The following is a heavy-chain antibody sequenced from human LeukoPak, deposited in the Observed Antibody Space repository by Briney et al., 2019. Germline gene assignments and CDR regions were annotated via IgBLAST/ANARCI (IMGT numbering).Heavy chain of an antibody. CDR2: IIPIFGTA. D-gene: IGHD4-17*01. J-gene: IGHJ6*03. CDR3: ARVGVAYGDYYYYYYMDV. CDR1: GGTFSSYA. Sequence: SVKVSCKASGGTFSSYAISWVRQAPGQGLEWMGGIIPIFGTANYAQKFQGRVTITADKSTSTAYMELSSLRSEDTAVYYCARVGVAYGDYYYYYYMDVWGKGTTVTISS. V-gene: IGHV1-69*06.